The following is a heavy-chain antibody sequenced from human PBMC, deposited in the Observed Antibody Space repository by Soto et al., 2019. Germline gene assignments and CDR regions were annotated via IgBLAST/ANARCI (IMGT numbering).Heavy chain of an antibody. J-gene: IGHJ4*02. CDR1: GFTFSSYG. D-gene: IGHD3-16*01. CDR3: ARDSYGLDY. Sequence: QVQLVESGGGVVQPGRSLRLSCAASGFTFSSYGMHWVRQAPGKGLEWVAVIWYDGSNKYDADSVKGRFTISRDNSKNTLYLQMNSLRAEDTALYYCARDSYGLDYWGQGTLVTVSS. V-gene: IGHV3-33*01. CDR2: IWYDGSNK.